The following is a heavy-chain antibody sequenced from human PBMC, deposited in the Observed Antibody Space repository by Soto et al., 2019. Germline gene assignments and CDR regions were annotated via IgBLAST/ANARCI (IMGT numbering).Heavy chain of an antibody. CDR2: ISGSGGST. V-gene: IGHV3-23*01. CDR3: ARKDIVVVPAAPYYYYYMDV. D-gene: IGHD2-2*01. CDR1: AFTSSSYA. J-gene: IGHJ6*03. Sequence: GGSMRLSCAAPAFTSSSYAMSGARQAPGKGLEWVSLISGSGGSTYYADSVKGRFTISRDNSKNTLYLQMNTLRAEDTAVYYCARKDIVVVPAAPYYYYYMDVWGKGTTVTVSS.